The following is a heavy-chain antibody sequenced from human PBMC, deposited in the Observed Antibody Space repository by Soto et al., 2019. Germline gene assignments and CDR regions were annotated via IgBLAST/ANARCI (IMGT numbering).Heavy chain of an antibody. CDR2: IYSGGST. D-gene: IGHD5-12*01. V-gene: IGHV3-53*01. CDR1: GFTVSSNY. CDR3: ARDRKSGDDYYYFGMYV. Sequence: PGWSLRLSCAASGFTVSSNYMSWVRQAPGKGLEWVSVIYSGGSTYYADSVKGRFTISRDNSKNTLYLQMNSLRAEDTAVYYCARDRKSGDDYYYFGMYVCGQGNTVAV. J-gene: IGHJ6*02.